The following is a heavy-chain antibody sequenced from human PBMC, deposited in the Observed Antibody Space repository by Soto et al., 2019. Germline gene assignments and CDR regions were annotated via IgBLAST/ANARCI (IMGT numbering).Heavy chain of an antibody. CDR2: ISAYNGNT. CDR3: ARGCSGGSCYSGKTWFDP. Sequence: GASVKVSCKASGGTFSSYGISWVRQAPGQGLEWMGWISAYNGNTNYAQKLQGRVTMTTDTSTSTAYMELRSLRSDDTAVYYCARGCSGGSCYSGKTWFDPWGQGTLVTVSS. D-gene: IGHD2-15*01. J-gene: IGHJ5*02. V-gene: IGHV1-18*01. CDR1: GGTFSSYG.